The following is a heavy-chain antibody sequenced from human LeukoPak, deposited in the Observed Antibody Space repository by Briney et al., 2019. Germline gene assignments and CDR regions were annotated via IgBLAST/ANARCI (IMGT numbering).Heavy chain of an antibody. CDR1: GFTFSSYW. D-gene: IGHD5-18*01. CDR3: ARDTAMVTSVDSYGMDV. J-gene: IGHJ6*02. CDR2: IKQDGSVK. Sequence: PGGSLRLSCAASGFTFSSYWMSWVRQAPGKGLKWVANIKQDGSVKYYVDSVKGRFTISRDNAMNSLYLQMNSLRAEDTAVYYCARDTAMVTSVDSYGMDVWGQGTTVTVSS. V-gene: IGHV3-7*05.